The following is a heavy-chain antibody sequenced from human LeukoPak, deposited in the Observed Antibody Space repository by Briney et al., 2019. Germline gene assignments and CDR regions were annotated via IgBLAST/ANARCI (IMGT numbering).Heavy chain of an antibody. CDR3: ARVSSHVLPGYGVFDI. Sequence: PSQTLSLTCAISGGSIGIGGYYWTWIRQHPGKGLEWIGYIYPSGTTYYNPSLKSRVTISVDTSQNQFSLKLSSVAAADTAVYFCARVSSHVLPGYGVFDIWGQGTMVTVSP. J-gene: IGHJ3*02. CDR1: GGSIGIGGYY. V-gene: IGHV4-31*11. CDR2: IYPSGTT. D-gene: IGHD2-8*01.